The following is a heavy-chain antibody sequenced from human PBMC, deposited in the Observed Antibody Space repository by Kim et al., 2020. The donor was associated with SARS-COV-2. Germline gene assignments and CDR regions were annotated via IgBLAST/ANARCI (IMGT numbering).Heavy chain of an antibody. J-gene: IGHJ5*02. V-gene: IGHV1-24*01. D-gene: IGHD3-3*01. Sequence: ARKFQGRVTMPEETSTDAAYMELSSLRSEDTAVYYCATATIFGVVSWFDPWGQGTLVTVSS. CDR3: ATATIFGVVSWFDP.